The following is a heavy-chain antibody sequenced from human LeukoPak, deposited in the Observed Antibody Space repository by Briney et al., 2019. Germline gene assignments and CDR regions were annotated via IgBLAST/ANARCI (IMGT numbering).Heavy chain of an antibody. Sequence: GGSLRLSCVVSGFTFSRYWMHWVRQAPGKGLVWVSRINTDGSSTPYVDSVKGRFTISRDNAKNTLYLQMNSLRAEDTAVYYCARAVPGDAFGIWGQGTMVTVSS. D-gene: IGHD3-10*01. CDR3: ARAVPGDAFGI. J-gene: IGHJ3*02. CDR1: GFTFSRYW. CDR2: INTDGSST. V-gene: IGHV3-74*01.